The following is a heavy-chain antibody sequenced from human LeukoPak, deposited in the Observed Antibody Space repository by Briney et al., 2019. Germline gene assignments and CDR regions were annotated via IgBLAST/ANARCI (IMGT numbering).Heavy chain of an antibody. Sequence: SVKVSCKASAGTFSSYAISWVRQAPGKGLEWMGGIIPIFGTANYAQKFQGRVTITADKSTSTAYMELSSLRSEDTAVYYCARVAGYCSGGSCNSDYWGQGTLVTVSS. J-gene: IGHJ4*02. CDR2: IIPIFGTA. V-gene: IGHV1-69*06. CDR3: ARVAGYCSGGSCNSDY. D-gene: IGHD2-15*01. CDR1: AGTFSSYA.